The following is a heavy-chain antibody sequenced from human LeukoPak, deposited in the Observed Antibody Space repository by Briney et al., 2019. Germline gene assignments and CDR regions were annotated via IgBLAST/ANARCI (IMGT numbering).Heavy chain of an antibody. D-gene: IGHD5-24*01. CDR3: ARSRWVQIEDWFDP. CDR1: GYTFTSYG. Sequence: ASVKVSCKASGYTFTSYGISWVRQAPGQGLEWMGWISAYNGNTNYAQKLQGRVTMTTDTSTSTAYMELRSLRSDDTAVYYCARSRWVQIEDWFDPWGQGTLVTVSS. J-gene: IGHJ5*02. V-gene: IGHV1-18*01. CDR2: ISAYNGNT.